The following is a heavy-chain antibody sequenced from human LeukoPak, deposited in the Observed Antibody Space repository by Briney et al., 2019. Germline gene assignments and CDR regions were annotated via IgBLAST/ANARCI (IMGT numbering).Heavy chain of an antibody. Sequence: GGSLRLSCAASGFTFSSYAMHRVRQAPGKGLEWVAVISYDGINKYYPDSVKGRFTISRDNSKNTLYLQMNSLRAEDTAVYYCAKGPGYYYYYMDVWGKGTTVTVSS. CDR3: AKGPGYYYYYMDV. J-gene: IGHJ6*03. CDR2: ISYDGINK. CDR1: GFTFSSYA. V-gene: IGHV3-30*18.